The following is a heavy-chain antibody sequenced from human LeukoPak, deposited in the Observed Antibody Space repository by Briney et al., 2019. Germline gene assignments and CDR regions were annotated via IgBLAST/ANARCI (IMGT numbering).Heavy chain of an antibody. CDR2: IYPRDSDT. Sequence: GESLKISCKGSGYSFTSYWIGWVRQMPGKDVEWGGIIYPRDSDTRYSPSFEGQVTISADKSISTTYLQWSSLKASDTAMYYCASRSSGWSFNYWGQGALVTVSS. CDR3: ASRSSGWSFNY. J-gene: IGHJ4*02. D-gene: IGHD6-19*01. V-gene: IGHV5-51*01. CDR1: GYSFTSYW.